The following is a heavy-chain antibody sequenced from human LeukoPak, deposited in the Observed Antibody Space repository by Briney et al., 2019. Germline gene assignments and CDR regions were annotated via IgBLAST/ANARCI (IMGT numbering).Heavy chain of an antibody. Sequence: ASVKVSCKASGFTFTGYYMHWVRQAPGQGLEWMGWISPNSGGTNYAQKFQGRVTMTRDTSISTAYMELSRLRSDDTAVYYCARDWRQKNYDFSSVHLLGGAFDTWDQGTMATVSS. D-gene: IGHD3-3*01. CDR3: ARDWRQKNYDFSSVHLLGGAFDT. V-gene: IGHV1-2*02. CDR2: ISPNSGGT. J-gene: IGHJ3*02. CDR1: GFTFTGYY.